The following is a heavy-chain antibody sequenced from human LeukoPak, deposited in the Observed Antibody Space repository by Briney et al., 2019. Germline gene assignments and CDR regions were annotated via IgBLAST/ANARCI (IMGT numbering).Heavy chain of an antibody. D-gene: IGHD2-2*02. J-gene: IGHJ3*02. V-gene: IGHV4-30-2*01. CDR2: IYHSGST. Sequence: SETLSLTCTVSGGSISSGGYYWSWIRQPPGKGLEWIGYIYHSGSTYYNPSLKSRVTISVDRSKNQFSLKLSSVTAADTAVYYRARSIVVVPAAIPGGAFDIWGQGTMVTVSS. CDR1: GGSISSGGYY. CDR3: ARSIVVVPAAIPGGAFDI.